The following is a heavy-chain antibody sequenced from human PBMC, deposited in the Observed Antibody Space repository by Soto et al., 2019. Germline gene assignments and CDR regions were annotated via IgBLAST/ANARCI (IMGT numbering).Heavy chain of an antibody. CDR1: GFTFDDYA. D-gene: IGHD3-10*01. CDR2: ISWDGGST. CDR3: AKDISSGADYYGSGSYYDY. Sequence: GGSLRLSCAASGFTFDDYAMHWVRQAPGKGLEWVSLISWDGGSTYYADSVKGRFTISRDNSKNSLYLQMNSLRAEDTALYYCAKDISSGADYYGSGSYYDYWGQGTLVTVSS. V-gene: IGHV3-43D*03. J-gene: IGHJ4*02.